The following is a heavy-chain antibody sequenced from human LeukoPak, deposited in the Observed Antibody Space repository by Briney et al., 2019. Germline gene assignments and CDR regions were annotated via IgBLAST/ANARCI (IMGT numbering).Heavy chain of an antibody. J-gene: IGHJ5*02. D-gene: IGHD3-10*01. V-gene: IGHV6-1*01. CDR3: ARVGGPGDWFDP. CDR1: GDSISSNSVT. Sequence: SQTLSLTCAISGDSISSNSVTWNWIRQSPSRGLEWLGRTYYRSKWSNDYAVSVQSRITINADTSKNQLSLQLNSVTPEDTAVYYCARVGGPGDWFDPWGQGTLVTVSS. CDR2: TYYRSKWSN.